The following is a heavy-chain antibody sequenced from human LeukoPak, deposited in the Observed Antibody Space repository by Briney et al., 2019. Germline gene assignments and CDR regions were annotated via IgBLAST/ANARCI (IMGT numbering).Heavy chain of an antibody. CDR3: ARFRGVVSSSLLDF. D-gene: IGHD3-10*01. CDR2: IHFSGTT. Sequence: ASETLSLTCTVSGDSISSSGYYWGWIRQPPGKGLEWIGIIHFSGTTYYNPSLKSRVTISVDTSKNQFSLKLTSVTAADTAVYYCARFRGVVSSSLLDFWGQGTLVTVSS. V-gene: IGHV4-39*01. J-gene: IGHJ4*02. CDR1: GDSISSSGYY.